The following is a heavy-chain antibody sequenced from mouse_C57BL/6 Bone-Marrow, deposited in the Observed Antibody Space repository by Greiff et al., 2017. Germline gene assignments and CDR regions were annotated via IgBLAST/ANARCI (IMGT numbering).Heavy chain of an antibody. V-gene: IGHV1-76*01. D-gene: IGHD2-1*01. CDR3: ARIWAGVNYPAWFAY. CDR2: IYPGSGNT. CDR1: GYTFTDYY. J-gene: IGHJ3*01. Sequence: VQLQQSGAELVRPGASVKLSCKASGYTFTDYYINWVKQRPGQGLEWIARIYPGSGNTYYNEKFKGKATLTAEKSSSTAYTQLSRLTSEDSAVYFCARIWAGVNYPAWFAYWGQGTLVTVSA.